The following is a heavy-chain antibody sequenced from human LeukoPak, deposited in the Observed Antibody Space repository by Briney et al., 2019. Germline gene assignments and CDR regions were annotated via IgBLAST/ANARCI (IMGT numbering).Heavy chain of an antibody. CDR2: IYYSGST. CDR3: AREVPGYMDV. J-gene: IGHJ6*03. CDR1: GGSISSHY. Sequence: PSETLSLTCTVSGGSISSHYWSWIRQPPGKGLEWIGYIYYSGSTNYNPSLKSRVTISADTSKNQFSLKLSSVTAADTAVYYCAREVPGYMDVWGKGTTVTVSS. V-gene: IGHV4-59*11.